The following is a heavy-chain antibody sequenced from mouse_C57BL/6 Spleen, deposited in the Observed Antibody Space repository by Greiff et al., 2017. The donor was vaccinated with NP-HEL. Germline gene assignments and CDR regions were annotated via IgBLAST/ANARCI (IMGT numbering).Heavy chain of an antibody. D-gene: IGHD3-2*02. V-gene: IGHV14-1*01. J-gene: IGHJ3*01. CDR2: IDPEDGDT. CDR3: TTGSSGYPFAY. Sequence: EVQLQQSGAELVRPGASVKLSCTASGFNIKDYYMHWVKQRPEQGLEWIGRIDPEDGDTEYAPKFQGKATMTADTASNTAYLQLSSLTSEDTAVYYCTTGSSGYPFAYWGQGTLVTVSA. CDR1: GFNIKDYY.